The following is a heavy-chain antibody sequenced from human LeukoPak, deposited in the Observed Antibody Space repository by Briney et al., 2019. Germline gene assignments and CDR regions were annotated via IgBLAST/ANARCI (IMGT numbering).Heavy chain of an antibody. V-gene: IGHV1-69*05. CDR3: ARGDYGDY. CDR2: IIPIFGTA. Sequence: SVRVSCKASGGTFSSYAISWVRQAPGQGLEWMGGIIPIFGTAIYAQKFQGRVTITTDESTSTAYMELSSLRSGDTAVYYCARGDYGDYWGQGTLVTVSS. J-gene: IGHJ4*02. CDR1: GGTFSSYA.